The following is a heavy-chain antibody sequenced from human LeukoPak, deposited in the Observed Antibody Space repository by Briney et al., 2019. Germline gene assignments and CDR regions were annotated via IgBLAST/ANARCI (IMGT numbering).Heavy chain of an antibody. CDR2: ISGSGGST. V-gene: IGHV3-23*01. CDR3: ARSLIADGAFDI. J-gene: IGHJ3*02. D-gene: IGHD2-21*01. CDR1: GFTFSSYA. Sequence: GGSLRLSCAASGFTFSSYAMSWVRQAPGKGLEWVSVISGSGGSTYYADSVKGRFTISRDNSKNTLYLQMNSLRAEDTAVYYCARSLIADGAFDIWGQGTMVTVSS.